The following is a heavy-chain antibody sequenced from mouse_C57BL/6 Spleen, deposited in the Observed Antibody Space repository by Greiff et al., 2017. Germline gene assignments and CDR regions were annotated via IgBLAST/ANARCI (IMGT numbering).Heavy chain of an antibody. D-gene: IGHD1-1*01. V-gene: IGHV1-55*01. J-gene: IGHJ2*01. CDR1: GYTFTSYW. CDR2: IYPGSGST. Sequence: QVQLQQPGAELVKPGASVKMSCKASGYTFTSYWITWVKQRPGQGLEWIGDIYPGSGSTNYNEKFKSTATLTVDTSASTAYMQLSSLTSEDSAVYYCAREGTIDYYGSSSLFDYWGQGTTLTVSS. CDR3: AREGTIDYYGSSSLFDY.